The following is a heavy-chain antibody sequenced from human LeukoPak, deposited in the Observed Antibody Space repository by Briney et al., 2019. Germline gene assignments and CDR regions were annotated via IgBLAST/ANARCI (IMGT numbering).Heavy chain of an antibody. CDR3: ARGDYDILTGYYNHYFDY. V-gene: IGHV1-18*01. J-gene: IGHJ4*02. CDR2: ISAYNGNT. D-gene: IGHD3-9*01. CDR1: GYTFTSYG. Sequence: ASVKVSCKASGYTFTSYGISWVRQAPGQGLEWMGWISAYNGNTNYAQKLQGRVTMTTDTSTSTAYMELRSLRSDDTAVYYCARGDYDILTGYYNHYFDYWGQGTLVTVSS.